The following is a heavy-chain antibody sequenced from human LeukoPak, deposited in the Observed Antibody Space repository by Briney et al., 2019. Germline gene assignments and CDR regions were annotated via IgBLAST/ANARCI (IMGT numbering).Heavy chain of an antibody. CDR3: ARDPGAAADSYFDS. J-gene: IGHJ4*02. V-gene: IGHV3-23*01. Sequence: GGSLRLSCAASGFTFSSCAMNWVRQAPGKGLEWVSDIGGSGGTTYYADSVKGRFTISRDNSKNTLYLQMINLRAEDTAIYYCARDPGAAADSYFDSWGPGTLVTVSS. CDR1: GFTFSSCA. D-gene: IGHD6-13*01. CDR2: IGGSGGTT.